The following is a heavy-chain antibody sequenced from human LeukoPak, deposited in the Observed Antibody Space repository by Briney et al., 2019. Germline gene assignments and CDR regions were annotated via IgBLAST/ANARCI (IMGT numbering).Heavy chain of an antibody. D-gene: IGHD3-3*01. CDR2: IVPIFGTA. Sequence: ASVKVSCKAFGGTFSIYAISWVRQAPGQGLESMGAIVPIFGTANYAQKFQGRVAITADESTSTAYMELSSLRSEDTAVYYCALVLRFLEWLSNGGAWFDPWGQGTLVTVSS. CDR1: GGTFSIYA. V-gene: IGHV1-69*13. CDR3: ALVLRFLEWLSNGGAWFDP. J-gene: IGHJ5*02.